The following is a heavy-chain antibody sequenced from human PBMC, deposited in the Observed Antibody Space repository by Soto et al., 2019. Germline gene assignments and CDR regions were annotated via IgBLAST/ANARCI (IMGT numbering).Heavy chain of an antibody. V-gene: IGHV3-23*01. D-gene: IGHD1-26*01. Sequence: GGSLRLSCAASGFTFSSYWMSWVRQAPGKGLEWVSAISGSGGSTYYADSVKGRFTISRDNSKNTLYLQMNSLRAEDTAVYYCAKDLGVVGALDAFDIWGQGTMVTVSS. J-gene: IGHJ3*02. CDR1: GFTFSSYW. CDR2: ISGSGGST. CDR3: AKDLGVVGALDAFDI.